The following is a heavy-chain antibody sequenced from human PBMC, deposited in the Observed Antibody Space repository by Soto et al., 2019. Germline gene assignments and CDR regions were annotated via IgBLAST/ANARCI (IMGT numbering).Heavy chain of an antibody. Sequence: EVQLLESGGGLVQPGGSLRPSCAASGFTFSSYAMSWVRQAPGKGLEWVSAISGSGGSTYYVDYVKGRYTISRDNSKNTLYLQMNSLRAEDTAVYYCAKVRYYDSSGYYDNYYFDYWGQGTLVTVSS. CDR3: AKVRYYDSSGYYDNYYFDY. CDR2: ISGSGGST. V-gene: IGHV3-23*01. D-gene: IGHD3-22*01. CDR1: GFTFSSYA. J-gene: IGHJ4*02.